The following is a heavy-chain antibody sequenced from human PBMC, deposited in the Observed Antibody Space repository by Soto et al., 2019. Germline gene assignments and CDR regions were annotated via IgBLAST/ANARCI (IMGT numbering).Heavy chain of an antibody. J-gene: IGHJ4*02. CDR2: IDPSDSYT. CDR1: GYSFTSYW. V-gene: IGHV5-10-1*01. CDR3: ARHPPYDTSGYYPH. Sequence: PGESLKISCRGSGYSFTSYWISWVRQMPGRGLEWMGRIDPSDSYTNYSPSLQGHVTISADKSVNTAYLQWSSLKASDTAMYYCARHPPYDTSGYYPHWGQGTLVTVSS. D-gene: IGHD3-22*01.